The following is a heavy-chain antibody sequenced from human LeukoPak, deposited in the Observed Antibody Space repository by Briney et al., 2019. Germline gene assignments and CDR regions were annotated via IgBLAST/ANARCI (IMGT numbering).Heavy chain of an antibody. V-gene: IGHV1-8*01. CDR2: MNPNSGDT. D-gene: IGHD3-22*01. J-gene: IGHJ4*02. CDR3: ARGLGDYYDTSGYYYAVPAH. Sequence: ASVKVSWKASGYTFTTYDITWMRQATGQGLEWMGWMNPNSGDTAYAQKFQGRVAMTRDTSISTAYMELSSLRSEDTAVYYCARGLGDYYDTSGYYYAVPAHWGQGTLVTVSS. CDR1: GYTFTTYD.